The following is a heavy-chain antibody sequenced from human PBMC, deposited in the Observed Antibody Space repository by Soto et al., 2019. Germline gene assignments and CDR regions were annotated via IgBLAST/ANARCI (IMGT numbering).Heavy chain of an antibody. CDR2: ISSSSSYT. D-gene: IGHD3-3*01. CDR1: GFIFSDYY. Sequence: QVQLVESGGDLVRPGGSLRLSCAASGFIFSDYYMSWIRQAPGKGLEWVSYISSSSSYTNYADSVEGRFIISRDNAKNSLYLQMNSLRAEDTAVYYCVRGGGNVFRFLQCFRPLDVWGQGTTVTVSS. V-gene: IGHV3-11*06. CDR3: VRGGGNVFRFLQCFRPLDV. J-gene: IGHJ6*02.